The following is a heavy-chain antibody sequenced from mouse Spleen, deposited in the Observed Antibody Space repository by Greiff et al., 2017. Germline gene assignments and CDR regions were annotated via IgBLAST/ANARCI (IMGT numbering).Heavy chain of an antibody. J-gene: IGHJ2*01. D-gene: IGHD2-3*01. CDR2: IHPNSGST. CDR1: GYTFTSYW. CDR3: ARYERGDYFDY. Sequence: QVQLQQPGAELVKPGASVKLSCKASGYTFTSYWMHWVKQRPGQGLEWIGMIHPNSGSTNYNEKFKSKATLTVDKSSSTAYMQLSSLTSEDSAVYYCARYERGDYFDYWGQGTTLTVSS. V-gene: IGHV1-64*01.